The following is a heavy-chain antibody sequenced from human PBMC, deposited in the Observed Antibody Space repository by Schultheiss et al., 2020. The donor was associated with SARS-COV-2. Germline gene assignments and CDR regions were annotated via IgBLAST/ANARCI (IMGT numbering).Heavy chain of an antibody. CDR1: GFTFSGYA. CDR3: YVMVYAGPTPDDC. J-gene: IGHJ4*02. V-gene: IGHV3-30-3*01. CDR2: ISYDGTNK. Sequence: GGPLRLSCAASGFTFSGYAMHWVRQAPGKGLEWVAVISYDGTNKYYADSVKGRFTISRDNSKNTVYLQMNSLRAEDTAVYYCYVMVYAGPTPDDCWGPGTLVTVSS. D-gene: IGHD2-8*01.